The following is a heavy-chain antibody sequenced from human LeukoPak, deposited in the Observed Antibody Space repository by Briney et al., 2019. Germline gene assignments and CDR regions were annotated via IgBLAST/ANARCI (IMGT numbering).Heavy chain of an antibody. V-gene: IGHV3-13*05. CDR3: ARDSLGAVADPYYYYYGMDV. J-gene: IGHJ6*04. CDR1: GFTFSSYD. Sequence: PGGSLRLSCAASGFTFSSYDMHWVRQATGKGLEWVSAIGTAGDPYYPGSVKGRFTISRENAKNSLYLQMNSLRAGDTAVYYCARDSLGAVADPYYYYYGMDVWGKGTTVTVSS. CDR2: IGTAGDP. D-gene: IGHD6-19*01.